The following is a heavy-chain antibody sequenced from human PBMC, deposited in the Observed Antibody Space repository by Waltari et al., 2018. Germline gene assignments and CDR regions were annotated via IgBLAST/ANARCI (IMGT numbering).Heavy chain of an antibody. Sequence: QLQLQESGSGLVKPSQTLSLTCAVSGGSISSGGYSWSWIRQPPGKGLEWIGYIYHSGSTYYNPSLKSRVTISVDRSKNQFSLKLSSVPAADTAVDYCARGSSWATTEYYYYYYGMDVWGQGTTVTVSS. CDR1: GGSISSGGYS. D-gene: IGHD6-13*01. V-gene: IGHV4-30-2*01. J-gene: IGHJ6*02. CDR2: IYHSGST. CDR3: ARGSSWATTEYYYYYYGMDV.